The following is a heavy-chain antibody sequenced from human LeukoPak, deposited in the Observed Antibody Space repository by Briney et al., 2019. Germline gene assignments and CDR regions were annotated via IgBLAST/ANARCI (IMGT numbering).Heavy chain of an antibody. CDR1: GFTFDEYV. D-gene: IGHD6-13*01. J-gene: IGHJ4*02. Sequence: GGSPRLSCAASGFTFDEYVMHWVRQAPGQGLEWVSLINGNGDDSYHADSVKGRFTVSRDNREKSLFLHMNSLRTDDIAFYYCAKGLSSSSWYVADSWGQGTLVTVSS. CDR3: AKGLSSSSWYVADS. V-gene: IGHV3-43*02. CDR2: INGNGDDS.